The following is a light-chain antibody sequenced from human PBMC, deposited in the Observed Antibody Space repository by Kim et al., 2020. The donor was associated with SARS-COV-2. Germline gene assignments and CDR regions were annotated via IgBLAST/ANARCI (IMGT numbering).Light chain of an antibody. J-gene: IGKJ4*01. CDR2: DVS. Sequence: VGDRVTITCRARQGVSSVLAWYQQMQGKAPNLLIYDVSNLESGVPSRFSGSGSETDFTLTISSLQPEDFATYYCQQFKSFPLTFGGGTKVDIK. CDR3: QQFKSFPLT. V-gene: IGKV1-13*02. CDR1: QGVSSV.